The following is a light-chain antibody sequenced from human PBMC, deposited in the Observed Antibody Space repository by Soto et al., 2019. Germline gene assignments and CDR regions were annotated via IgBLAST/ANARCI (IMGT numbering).Light chain of an antibody. CDR1: SSDVGNYNY. CDR3: TSPTPGRLCV. Sequence: QSALTQPASVSGSPGQSITISCTGTSSDVGNYNYVSWYQQYPGRVPKLLIYMVSNRASGVSNRFSGSKSGNTASLTISGLQAEDEADYFCTSPTPGRLCVFGTGTKGTVL. J-gene: IGLJ1*01. V-gene: IGLV2-14*01. CDR2: MVS.